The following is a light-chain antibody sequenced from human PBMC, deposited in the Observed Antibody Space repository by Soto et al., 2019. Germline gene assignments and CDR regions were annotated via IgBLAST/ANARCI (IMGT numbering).Light chain of an antibody. V-gene: IGLV1-40*01. J-gene: IGLJ2*01. Sequence: QSVLTQPPSVSGAPGQRVTISCTGSSSNIGAGHDVHWYQQLPGTAPKLLMYDNNNRPSGVPDRFSGSKSGTSASLAITGLQAEDEADYYYQSYDRLSGSGVFGGGTKVTVL. CDR1: SSNIGAGHD. CDR2: DNN. CDR3: QSYDRLSGSGV.